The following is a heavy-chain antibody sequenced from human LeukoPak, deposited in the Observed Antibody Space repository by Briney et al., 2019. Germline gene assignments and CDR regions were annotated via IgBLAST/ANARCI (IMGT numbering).Heavy chain of an antibody. CDR2: MNPNSGNT. D-gene: IGHD4-11*01. Sequence: ASVKVSCKASGYTFTSYDINWVRQATGQGLEWMGWMNPNSGNTGYAQKFQGRVTITRNTSISTAYMELSSLRSEDTAVSYCAREIYPTTVTTGGTVFDPWGQGTLVTVSS. CDR3: AREIYPTTVTTGGTVFDP. CDR1: GYTFTSYD. J-gene: IGHJ5*02. V-gene: IGHV1-8*03.